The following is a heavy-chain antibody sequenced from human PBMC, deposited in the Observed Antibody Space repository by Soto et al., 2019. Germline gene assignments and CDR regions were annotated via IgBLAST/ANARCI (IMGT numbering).Heavy chain of an antibody. CDR1: GFTFGNYV. CDR2: ITGGGGDT. V-gene: IGHV3-23*01. CDR3: AKESADGVPSYFDY. J-gene: IGHJ4*02. D-gene: IGHD6-13*01. Sequence: PGGSLRLSSAASGFTFGNYVMSWVRQDPAKGLEWFSAITGGGGDTYYADSVKGRFTISRDNSNNMLYLQMHSLRAEDTAIYYWAKESADGVPSYFDYWGKGTLVPVSS.